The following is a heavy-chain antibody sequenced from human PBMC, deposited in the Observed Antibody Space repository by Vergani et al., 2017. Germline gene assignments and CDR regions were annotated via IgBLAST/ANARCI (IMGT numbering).Heavy chain of an antibody. Sequence: QVQLQQWGAGLLKPSETLSLTCAVYGGSFSGYYWSWIRQPPGKGLEWIGEINHSGSTNYNPSLKSRVTISVDTSKNQFSLKLSSVTAADTAVYYCARALVPADAFDYRGQGTLVTVSS. J-gene: IGHJ4*02. CDR1: GGSFSGYY. CDR3: ARALVPADAFDY. V-gene: IGHV4-34*01. CDR2: INHSGST. D-gene: IGHD2-2*01.